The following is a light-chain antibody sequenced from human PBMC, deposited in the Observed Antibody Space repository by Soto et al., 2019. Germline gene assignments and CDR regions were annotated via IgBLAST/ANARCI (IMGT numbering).Light chain of an antibody. CDR2: DAS. CDR3: QQYASYST. Sequence: DIQMTQSPSFLSASVGDRVTITCRASRAISNYLNWYQQKPGKAPNLLIFDASTLLSGVPSRFSASGSGTEFTLTISSLQPNDFATFFCQQYASYSTFGQGTKVDI. CDR1: RAISNY. J-gene: IGKJ1*01. V-gene: IGKV1-5*01.